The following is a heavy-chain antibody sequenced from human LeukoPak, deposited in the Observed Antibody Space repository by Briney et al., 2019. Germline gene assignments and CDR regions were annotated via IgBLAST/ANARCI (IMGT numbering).Heavy chain of an antibody. V-gene: IGHV3-48*01. Sequence: GGSLRLSCAASGFTFSSYWMSWVRQAPGKGLEWVSYISSSSSTIYYADSVKGRFTISRDNAKNSLYLQMNSLRAEDTAVYHCAREPISGSYYGIDYWGQGTLVTVSS. CDR3: AREPISGSYYGIDY. J-gene: IGHJ4*02. D-gene: IGHD1-26*01. CDR2: ISSSSSTI. CDR1: GFTFSSYW.